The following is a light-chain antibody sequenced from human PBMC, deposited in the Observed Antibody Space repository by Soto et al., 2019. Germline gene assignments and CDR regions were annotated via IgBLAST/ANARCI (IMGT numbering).Light chain of an antibody. CDR3: CSYAGSSTLV. CDR1: SSDVGSYNF. CDR2: EVS. V-gene: IGLV2-23*02. Sequence: QSALTQPXSVSGSPGQSITISCTGTSSDVGSYNFVSWYQQHPGKAPKLMIYEVSKWPLGVSNRFSGSKSXXXXXLXXSGXQAEDEADYYCCSYAGSSTLVFXXGXXXTVL. J-gene: IGLJ2*01.